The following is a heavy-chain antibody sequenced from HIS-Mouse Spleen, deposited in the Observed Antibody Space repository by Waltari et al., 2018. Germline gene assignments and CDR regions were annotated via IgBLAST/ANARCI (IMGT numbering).Heavy chain of an antibody. CDR3: AREIPYSSSWYDWYFDL. CDR2: IYYRGGT. V-gene: IGHV4-39*07. J-gene: IGHJ2*01. CDR1: GGSISSSSYY. D-gene: IGHD6-13*01. Sequence: QLQLQESGPGLVKPSETLSLTCTVSGGSISSSSYYWGWIRQPPGKGLEWIGRIYYRGGTYYNPSLKSRVTISVGTSKNQFSLKLSSVTAADTAVYYCAREIPYSSSWYDWYFDLWGRGTLVTVSS.